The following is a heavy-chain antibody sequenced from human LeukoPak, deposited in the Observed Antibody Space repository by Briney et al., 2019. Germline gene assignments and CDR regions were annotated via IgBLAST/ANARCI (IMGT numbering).Heavy chain of an antibody. D-gene: IGHD2-21*02. CDR1: GFIFSSYA. J-gene: IGHJ4*02. V-gene: IGHV3-64*01. CDR2: ISSNGGST. CDR3: ARAADAYCGGDCYSNY. Sequence: GGSLRLSCAASGFIFSSYAMHWVRQAPGKGLEYVSAISSNGGSTYYANSVKGRFTISRDNSKNTLYLQMGSLRAEDMAVYYCARAADAYCGGDCYSNYWGQGTLVTVSS.